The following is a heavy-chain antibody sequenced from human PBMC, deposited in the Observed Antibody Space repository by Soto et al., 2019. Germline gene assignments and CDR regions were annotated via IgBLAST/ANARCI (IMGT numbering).Heavy chain of an antibody. CDR2: IWYDGSNK. J-gene: IGHJ6*02. Sequence: GGSLRLSCAASGFTFSSYGMHWVRQAPGKGLEWVAVIWYDGSNKYYADSVKGRFTISRDNSKNTLYLQMNSLRAEDTAVYYCALGLYCSSTSCYIYYYGMDVWGQGTTVTVSS. CDR1: GFTFSSYG. D-gene: IGHD2-2*02. V-gene: IGHV3-33*01. CDR3: ALGLYCSSTSCYIYYYGMDV.